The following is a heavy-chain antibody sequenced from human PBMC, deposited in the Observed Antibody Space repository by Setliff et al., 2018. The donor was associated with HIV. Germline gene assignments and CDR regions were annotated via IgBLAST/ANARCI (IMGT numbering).Heavy chain of an antibody. D-gene: IGHD2-8*01. CDR3: ARPYTVWVYGMDL. CDR1: GFTFSSYA. V-gene: IGHV3-23*01. J-gene: IGHJ6*02. CDR2: ISGSAGST. Sequence: GGSLRLSCAASGFTFSSYAMSWVRQAPGKGLDWVSAISGSAGSTYYADSVKGRFTISRDNSKNTLYLQMNSLRPEDTAVYYCARPYTVWVYGMDLWGQGATVTVSS.